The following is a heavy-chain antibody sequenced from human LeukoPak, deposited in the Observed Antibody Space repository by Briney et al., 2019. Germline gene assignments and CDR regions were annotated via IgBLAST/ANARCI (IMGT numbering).Heavy chain of an antibody. Sequence: GGSLRLSCAASGFTVSSNYMSWVRQAPGKGLEWVSVIYSGGSTYYADSVKGRFTISRDNSKNTLYLQMNSLRAEDTAVYYCAKSGVTMVRGAKTEYFQHWGQGTLVTVSS. CDR1: GFTVSSNY. V-gene: IGHV3-53*01. CDR2: IYSGGST. D-gene: IGHD3-10*01. J-gene: IGHJ1*01. CDR3: AKSGVTMVRGAKTEYFQH.